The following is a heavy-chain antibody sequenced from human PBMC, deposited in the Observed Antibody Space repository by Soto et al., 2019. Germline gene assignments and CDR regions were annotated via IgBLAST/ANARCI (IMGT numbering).Heavy chain of an antibody. CDR2: ISSSGYST. CDR3: AKGTVVVAAKFDS. D-gene: IGHD2-21*02. J-gene: IGHJ4*02. V-gene: IGHV3-23*01. CDR1: GFTFNNYA. Sequence: EVQLLESGGDLVQPGVSRRLSCAASGFTFNNYAMSWVRQAPGKGLEWVAAISSSGYSTYYADSVKGRFTISRDNARNTVYVQTNILRADDTAVYYCAKGTVVVAAKFDSWGQGTLVTVSS.